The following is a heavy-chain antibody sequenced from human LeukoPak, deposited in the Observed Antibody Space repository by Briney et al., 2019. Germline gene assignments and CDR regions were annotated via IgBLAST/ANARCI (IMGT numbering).Heavy chain of an antibody. J-gene: IGHJ4*02. CDR1: PAATSRDNFY. CDR3: ARLSDF. Sequence: PSETLSLTCTVCPAATSRDNFYWGWIRQPPGKGLEWIASINYSGTTYYNPSLNSRATISVDTSKTHFSLRLRSITAADTAVYYCARLSDFWGQGILVTVSS. V-gene: IGHV4-39*01. CDR2: INYSGTT.